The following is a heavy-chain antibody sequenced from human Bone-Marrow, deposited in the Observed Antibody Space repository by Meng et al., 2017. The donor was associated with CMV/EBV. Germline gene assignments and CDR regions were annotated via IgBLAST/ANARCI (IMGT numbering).Heavy chain of an antibody. CDR1: GGSFSGYY. D-gene: IGHD3-3*01. Sequence: GSLRLSCAVYGGSFSGYYWSWIRQPPGKGLEWIGEINHSGSTNYNPSLKSRVTISVDTSKNQFSLKLSSVTAADTAVYYCARGYSKRSIFGVVIGWLRDYGMDVWGQGTTVTLSS. V-gene: IGHV4-34*01. CDR3: ARGYSKRSIFGVVIGWLRDYGMDV. J-gene: IGHJ6*02. CDR2: INHSGST.